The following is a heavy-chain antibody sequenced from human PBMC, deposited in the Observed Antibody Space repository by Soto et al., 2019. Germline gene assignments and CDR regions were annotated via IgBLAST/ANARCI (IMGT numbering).Heavy chain of an antibody. D-gene: IGHD2-2*01. CDR1: GFTFSSYG. J-gene: IGHJ4*02. CDR2: IWYDGSNK. V-gene: IGHV3-33*01. Sequence: GGSLRLSCAASGFTFSSYGMHWVRQAPGKGLEWVAVIWYDGSNKYYADSVKGRFTISRDNSKNTLYLQMNSLRAEDTAVYYCARGHCSSTSCYAGLDYWGQGTPVTVSS. CDR3: ARGHCSSTSCYAGLDY.